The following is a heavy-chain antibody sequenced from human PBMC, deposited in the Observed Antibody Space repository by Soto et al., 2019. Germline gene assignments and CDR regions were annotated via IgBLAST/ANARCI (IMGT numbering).Heavy chain of an antibody. CDR3: ARVASGWYGGYYFDY. J-gene: IGHJ4*02. CDR2: IYSGGST. Sequence: GGSLRLSCAASGFTVSSNYMSWVRQAPGKGLEWVSVIYSGGSTYYADSVKGRFTISRHNSKNTLYLQMNSLRAEDTAVYYCARVASGWYGGYYFDYWGQGTLVTVSS. CDR1: GFTVSSNY. V-gene: IGHV3-53*04. D-gene: IGHD6-19*01.